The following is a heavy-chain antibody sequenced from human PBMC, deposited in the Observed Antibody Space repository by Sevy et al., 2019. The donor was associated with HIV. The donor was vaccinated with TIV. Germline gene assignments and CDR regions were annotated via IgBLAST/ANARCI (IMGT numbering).Heavy chain of an antibody. CDR1: GFTFSNYD. V-gene: IGHV3-30*02. J-gene: IGHJ4*02. CDR2: IRSRGDNQ. D-gene: IGHD1-20*01. Sequence: GGSLRLSCAASGFTFSNYDMHWVRQTPGKGLEWVALIRSRGDNQYYADSVKGRFTVSRDNSKNTLYLLMNSLRGEDTAVYYCSRESIDYNIPFEYWGQGTQVTVSS. CDR3: SRESIDYNIPFEY.